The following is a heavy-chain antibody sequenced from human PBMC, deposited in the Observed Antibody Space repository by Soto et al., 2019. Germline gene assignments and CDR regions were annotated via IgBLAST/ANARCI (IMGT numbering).Heavy chain of an antibody. CDR2: IDPHSGGT. J-gene: IGHJ5*02. CDR3: ARGVPAAIHLGWFDP. V-gene: IGHV1-2*02. CDR1: GYSFTGYY. Sequence: GASVKVSCKASGYSFTGYYMHWVRQAPGQGLEWMGWIDPHSGGTNYVPEFQGRVTMTSDTSITTVYMELSRLTSDDTAVYYCARGVPAAIHLGWFDPWGQGTLVTVSS. D-gene: IGHD2-2*02.